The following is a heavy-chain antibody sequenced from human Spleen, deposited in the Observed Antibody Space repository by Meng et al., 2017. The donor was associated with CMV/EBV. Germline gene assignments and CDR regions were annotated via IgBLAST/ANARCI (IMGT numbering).Heavy chain of an antibody. CDR2: IPSSGGYS. D-gene: IGHD3-3*01. Sequence: GGSLRLSCGASGFTFSNFMMTWVRQPPGKGLEWVTSIPSSGGYSYYADSVKGRFIISRDNAKNSLYLQMDSLGVEDTAVYYCARDQTDVLELQTDYYYYGMDVWGQGTTVTVSS. V-gene: IGHV3-21*04. CDR1: GFTFSNFM. CDR3: ARDQTDVLELQTDYYYYGMDV. J-gene: IGHJ6*02.